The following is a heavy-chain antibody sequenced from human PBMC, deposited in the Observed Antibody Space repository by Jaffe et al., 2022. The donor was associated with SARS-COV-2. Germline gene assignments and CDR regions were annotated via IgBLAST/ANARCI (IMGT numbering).Heavy chain of an antibody. J-gene: IGHJ4*02. Sequence: EVQLVESGGGLVKPGRSLRLSCTASGFTFGDYAMSWFRQAPGKGLEWVGFIRSKAYGGTTEYAASVKGRFTISRDDSKSIAYLQMNSLKTEDTAVYYCTRLPPTKYGDYPHFDYWGQGTLVTVSS. CDR2: IRSKAYGGTT. CDR3: TRLPPTKYGDYPHFDY. CDR1: GFTFGDYA. V-gene: IGHV3-49*05. D-gene: IGHD4-17*01.